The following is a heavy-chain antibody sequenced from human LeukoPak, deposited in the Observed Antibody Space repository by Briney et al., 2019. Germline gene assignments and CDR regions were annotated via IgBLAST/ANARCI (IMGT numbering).Heavy chain of an antibody. D-gene: IGHD6-13*01. Sequence: PSETLSLTCTVSGGSISSYYWSWIRQPPGKGLEWIGYIYYSGSTNYNPSLKSRVTISVDTSKNQFSLKLSSVTAADTAVYYCAREESSSSGGWFDPWGQGTLVTVSS. V-gene: IGHV4-59*01. CDR2: IYYSGST. CDR1: GGSISSYY. CDR3: AREESSSSGGWFDP. J-gene: IGHJ5*02.